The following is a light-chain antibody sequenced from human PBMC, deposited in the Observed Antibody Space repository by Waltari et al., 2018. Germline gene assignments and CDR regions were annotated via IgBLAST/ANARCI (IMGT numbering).Light chain of an antibody. Sequence: DIQMTQSPSSLSASLGDRVPLTFRPSQSIGNYLNWYQQKPGKAPRLLISAASTLQNGVPDRFRGSGSGTDFTLAISGLQPEDFATYYCLQSYSPHPSFGHGTKVDVK. CDR1: QSIGNY. J-gene: IGKJ3*01. V-gene: IGKV1-39*01. CDR2: AAS. CDR3: LQSYSPHPS.